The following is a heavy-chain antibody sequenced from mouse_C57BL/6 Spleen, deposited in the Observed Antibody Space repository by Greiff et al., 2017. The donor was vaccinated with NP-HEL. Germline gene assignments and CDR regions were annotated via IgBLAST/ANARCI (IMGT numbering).Heavy chain of an antibody. D-gene: IGHD1-3*01. CDR1: GYTFTDYN. V-gene: IGHV1-18*01. Sequence: VQLQQSGPELVKPGASVKIPCKASGYTFTDYNMDWVKQSHGKSLEWIGDINPNNGGTSYNQKFKGKATLTVDKSSSTAYMELHSLTSEDTAVYYCARFYNIYFDYWGQGTTLTVSS. J-gene: IGHJ2*01. CDR3: ARFYNIYFDY. CDR2: INPNNGGT.